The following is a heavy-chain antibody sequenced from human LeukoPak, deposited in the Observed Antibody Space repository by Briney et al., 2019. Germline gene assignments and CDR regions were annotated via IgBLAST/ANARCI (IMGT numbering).Heavy chain of an antibody. CDR2: VKQDGSEK. D-gene: IGHD2-21*01. V-gene: IGHV3-7*01. CDR3: AKEGDYPILTYDS. J-gene: IGHJ5*01. CDR1: GFTFSSYW. Sequence: GGSLRLSCAASGFTFSSYWMNWLRQAPGKGLGWVANVKQDGSEKYYVDSVKGRFTISRDNAKNSLYLQMNSLRAEDTAVYYCAKEGDYPILTYDSWGQGALVTVSS.